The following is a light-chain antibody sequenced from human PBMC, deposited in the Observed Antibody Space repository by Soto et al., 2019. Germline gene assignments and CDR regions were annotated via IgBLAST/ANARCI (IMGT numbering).Light chain of an antibody. J-gene: IGKJ2*01. CDR1: QTIGSY. V-gene: IGKV1-39*01. CDR3: QQSSNIPYT. CDR2: AAS. Sequence: DIQMTQSPSSLSASVGDSVTITCRASQTIGSYFNWYQQNPGKAHKLLIYAASSLQSGAPSRFSGSGSGTDFTLTISSLQPEDFATYYCQQSSNIPYTFGQGTKLEIK.